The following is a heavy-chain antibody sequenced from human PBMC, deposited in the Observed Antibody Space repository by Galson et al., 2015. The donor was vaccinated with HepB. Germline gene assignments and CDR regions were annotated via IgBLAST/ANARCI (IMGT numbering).Heavy chain of an antibody. V-gene: IGHV3-11*01. J-gene: IGHJ4*02. CDR3: ARARKWLVYFDY. Sequence: SLRLSCAASGFTFSDYYMSWIRQAPGKGLEWVSYISSSGSTIYYADSVKGRFTISRDNAKNSLYLQMNSLRAEDTAVYYCARARKWLVYFDYWGQGTLVTVSS. CDR1: GFTFSDYY. D-gene: IGHD6-19*01. CDR2: ISSSGSTI.